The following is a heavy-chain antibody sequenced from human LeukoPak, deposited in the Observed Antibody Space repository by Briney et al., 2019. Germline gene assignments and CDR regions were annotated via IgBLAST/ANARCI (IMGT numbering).Heavy chain of an antibody. CDR3: ARDKENGGNPFPAVLGY. CDR1: GFTFSSYA. V-gene: IGHV3-30*04. D-gene: IGHD4-23*01. CDR2: ISYDGSNK. Sequence: GGSLRLSCAASGFTFSSYAMHWVRQTPGKGLEWVAVISYDGSNKYYADSVKGRFTISRDNSKNTLYLQMNSLRAEDTAVYYCARDKENGGNPFPAVLGYWGQGTLVTVSS. J-gene: IGHJ4*02.